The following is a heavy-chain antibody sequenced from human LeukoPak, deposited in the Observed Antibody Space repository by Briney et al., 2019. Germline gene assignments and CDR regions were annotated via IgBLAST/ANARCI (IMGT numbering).Heavy chain of an antibody. D-gene: IGHD6-19*01. CDR1: GGSISSYY. CDR3: ASFSSGWGTFDY. J-gene: IGHJ4*02. Sequence: SETLSLTCTVSGGSISSYYWSWIRQPAGKGLEWIGRIYTSGSTNYNPSLKSRVTMSVDTSKNQFSLKLSSVTAADTAVHYCASFSSGWGTFDYWGQGTLVTVSS. V-gene: IGHV4-4*07. CDR2: IYTSGST.